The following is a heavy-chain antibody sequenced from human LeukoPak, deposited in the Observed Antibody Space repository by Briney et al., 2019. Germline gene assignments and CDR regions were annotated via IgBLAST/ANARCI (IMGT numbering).Heavy chain of an antibody. Sequence: GGSLRLSCAASGFTVSSNYMSWVRQAPGKGLEWVSLIYSGGSTYYADSVKGRFTISRDNSKNTLYLQMNSLRAEDTAVYYCARMAWDGDYVDGYWGQGTLVAVSS. CDR3: ARMAWDGDYVDGY. V-gene: IGHV3-53*01. CDR1: GFTVSSNY. CDR2: IYSGGST. J-gene: IGHJ4*02. D-gene: IGHD4-17*01.